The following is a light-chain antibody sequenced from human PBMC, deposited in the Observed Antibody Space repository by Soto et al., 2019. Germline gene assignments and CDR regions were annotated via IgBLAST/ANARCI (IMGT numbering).Light chain of an antibody. CDR2: YVD. V-gene: IGLV2-14*03. Sequence: QSALTQPASVSGSPGQSITISCTGTSRDVGAYDYVSWYLQYPDKAPQLLIYYVDHRPSGVSSRFSGSKSGNTASLTISELQAEDEGDYYCCSYADGSIYFFGTGTKVTVL. CDR1: SRDVGAYDY. J-gene: IGLJ1*01. CDR3: CSYADGSIYF.